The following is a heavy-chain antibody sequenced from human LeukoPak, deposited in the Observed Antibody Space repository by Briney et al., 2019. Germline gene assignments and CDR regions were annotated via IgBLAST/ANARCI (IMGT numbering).Heavy chain of an antibody. V-gene: IGHV4-59*08. Sequence: SETLSLTCTVSGGSISSYYWSWIRQPPGKGLEWIGHIDYSGSSNYNPSLKSRVTISVDTSKNQFSLKLSSVTAADTAVYYCALSTVTTIYWYFDLWDRGTLVTVSS. CDR2: IDYSGSS. CDR3: ALSTVTTIYWYFDL. J-gene: IGHJ2*01. CDR1: GGSISSYY. D-gene: IGHD4-17*01.